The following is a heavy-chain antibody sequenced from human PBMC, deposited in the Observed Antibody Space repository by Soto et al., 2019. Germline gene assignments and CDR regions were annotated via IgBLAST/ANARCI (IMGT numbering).Heavy chain of an antibody. CDR3: ARLHRYGDHPPDY. D-gene: IGHD4-17*01. J-gene: IGHJ4*02. V-gene: IGHV1-18*01. CDR1: GYTFTMYG. CDR2: SSAYNGKT. Sequence: QGQLVQSGAEVKKPGASVKVSCKASGYTFTMYGITWVRQDPGQGLEWMGWSSAYNGKTDYAEKFQGRVAMTTDSSTTTAYMELRSLRSDDTAVYYCARLHRYGDHPPDYWGQGTPVIVSS.